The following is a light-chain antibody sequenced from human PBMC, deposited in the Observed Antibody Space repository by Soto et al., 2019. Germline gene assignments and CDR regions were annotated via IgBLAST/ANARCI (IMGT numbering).Light chain of an antibody. J-gene: IGKJ5*01. CDR2: DAS. CDR3: QQRSSWPPSVT. V-gene: IGKV3-11*01. Sequence: EIVLTQSPATLSLSPGERATLSCRASQSVSSYLAWYQQKPGQAPRLLIHDASSRATGVPARFSDSGSGTDFTLTISSLEPEDFAVYYCQQRSSWPPSVTFGQGTRLEIK. CDR1: QSVSSY.